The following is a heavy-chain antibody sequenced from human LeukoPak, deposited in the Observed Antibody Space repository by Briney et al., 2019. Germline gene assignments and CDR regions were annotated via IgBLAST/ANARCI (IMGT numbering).Heavy chain of an antibody. Sequence: AGGSLRLSCAVSGLTFSNFKMNWVRQAPGKGLEWVSYISDSGRTTFYADSVKGRFTISRDNAKNSLYLQMNSLRAEDTAVYYCARDGPYFDYWGQGTLVTVSS. CDR3: ARDGPYFDY. J-gene: IGHJ4*02. CDR2: ISDSGRTT. V-gene: IGHV3-48*03. CDR1: GLTFSNFK.